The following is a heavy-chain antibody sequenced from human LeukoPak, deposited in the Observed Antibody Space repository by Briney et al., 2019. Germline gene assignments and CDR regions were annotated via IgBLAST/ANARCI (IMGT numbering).Heavy chain of an antibody. Sequence: GGSLRLSCVASGFTIDSFYMRWVRQAPGKGLEWVANRDEAGKDRYYADSVKGRFTISRDNTKNSVFLDMTSLRVEDTATYFCARASPGVVFNYFDYWGQGALVPVSS. V-gene: IGHV3-7*01. J-gene: IGHJ4*01. CDR3: ARASPGVVFNYFDY. CDR1: GFTIDSFY. CDR2: RDEAGKDR. D-gene: IGHD2-15*01.